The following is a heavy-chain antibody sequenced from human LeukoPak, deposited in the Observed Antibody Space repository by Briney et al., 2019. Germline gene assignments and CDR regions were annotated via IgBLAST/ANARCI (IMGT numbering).Heavy chain of an antibody. CDR3: TRPHGYGDYGDY. D-gene: IGHD4-17*01. CDR2: IRYDGSNK. V-gene: IGHV3-30*02. J-gene: IGHJ4*02. CDR1: GFTFSTYG. Sequence: PGGSLRLSCATSGFTFSTYGMHWVRQAPGKGLEWVAFIRYDGSNKYHADSVKGRFTVSRDNSKNTLFLQMNSLRAEDTAVYYCTRPHGYGDYGDYWGQGTLVTVSS.